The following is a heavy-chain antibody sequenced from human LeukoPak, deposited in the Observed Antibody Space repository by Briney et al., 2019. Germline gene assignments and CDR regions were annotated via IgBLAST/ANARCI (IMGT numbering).Heavy chain of an antibody. CDR1: GYTFTSYY. J-gene: IGHJ4*02. CDR2: INPSGGST. D-gene: IGHD2-21*02. V-gene: IGHV1-46*01. Sequence: ASVKVSCKASGYTFTSYYMHWVRQAPGQGLEWMGIINPSGGSTSYAQKFQGRVTMTRDMSTSTAYMELSSLRSEDTAVYYCAREAYCGGDCYSFDYWGQGTLVTVSS. CDR3: AREAYCGGDCYSFDY.